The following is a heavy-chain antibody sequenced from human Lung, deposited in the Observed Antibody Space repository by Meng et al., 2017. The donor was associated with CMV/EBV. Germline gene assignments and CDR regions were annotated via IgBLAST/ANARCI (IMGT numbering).Heavy chain of an antibody. D-gene: IGHD7-27*01. CDR3: ASPLGILGIVDL. J-gene: IGHJ2*01. CDR2: IYYSGST. Sequence: RPRPGPGQGLVNPSGTLSLTCTVSGGSISSSSYYWGWIRQPPGKGLEWIGSIYYSGSTYYNPSLKSRVTISVDTSKNQFSLKLSSVTAADTAVYYCASPLGILGIVDLWGRGTLVTVSS. CDR1: GGSISSSSYY. V-gene: IGHV4-39*01.